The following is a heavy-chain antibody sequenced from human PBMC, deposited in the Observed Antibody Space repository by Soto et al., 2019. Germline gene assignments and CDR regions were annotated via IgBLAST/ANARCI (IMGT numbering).Heavy chain of an antibody. D-gene: IGHD6-13*01. J-gene: IGHJ4*02. CDR3: ARDPENRSSWYLDY. V-gene: IGHV3-66*01. CDR2: IYSGGST. CDR1: GFTFSSYS. Sequence: SGFTFSSYSMIWVRQAPGRGLEWVSFIYSGGSTYYADSVEGRFTISRDNSKNTLYLQMNSLRAEDTAVYYCARDPENRSSWYLDYWGQGTLVTVSS.